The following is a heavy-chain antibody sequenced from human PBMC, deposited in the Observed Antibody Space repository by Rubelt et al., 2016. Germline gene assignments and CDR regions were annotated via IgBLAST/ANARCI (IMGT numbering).Heavy chain of an antibody. D-gene: IGHD5-24*01. CDR1: GGSISSSSYY. CDR3: ARVSDGDGYN. J-gene: IGHJ4*02. CDR2: INHSGST. Sequence: QLQLQVSGPGLVKPSETLSLTCTVSGGSISSSSYYWGWIRQPPGKGLEWIGEINHSGSTNYNPSLKSRVTISVDTSKNQFSLKLSSVTAADTAVYYCARVSDGDGYNWGQGTLVTVSS. V-gene: IGHV4-39*07.